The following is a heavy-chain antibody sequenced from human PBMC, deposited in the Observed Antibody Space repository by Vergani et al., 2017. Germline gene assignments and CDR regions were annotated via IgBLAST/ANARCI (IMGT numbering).Heavy chain of an antibody. CDR3: AREVGIVANEDDAFDI. J-gene: IGHJ3*02. Sequence: QVQLQESGPGLVKPSQTLSLTCTVSGCPISSGGYYWSWIRQHPGKGLEWIGYLYYSGSTYSNPSLKSRVTISIDTSKNQFSLKLSSVTAADTAVYYCAREVGIVANEDDAFDIWGQGTMVTVSS. CDR2: LYYSGST. V-gene: IGHV4-31*03. CDR1: GCPISSGGYY. D-gene: IGHD5-12*01.